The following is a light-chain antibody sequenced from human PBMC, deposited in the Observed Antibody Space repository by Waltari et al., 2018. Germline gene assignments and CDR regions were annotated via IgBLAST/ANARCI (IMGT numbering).Light chain of an antibody. CDR1: QSVGNN. CDR3: QHYNKWPPA. V-gene: IGKV3-15*01. CDR2: GPS. Sequence: EIVMTQSPVTLSVSPGERATLSCRASQSVGNNLAWYQQKPGQAPRLLIYGPSTRATGSPGRFTGSGSGTEFTLTISSLQSDDFAVYQCQHYNKWPPAFGLGTKVEIK. J-gene: IGKJ1*01.